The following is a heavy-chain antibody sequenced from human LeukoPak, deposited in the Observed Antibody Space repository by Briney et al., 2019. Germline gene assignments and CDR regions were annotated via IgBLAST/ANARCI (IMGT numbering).Heavy chain of an antibody. CDR2: INHSGST. V-gene: IGHV4-34*01. J-gene: IGHJ4*02. CDR3: ARVSTWIQLWLRPVYFDY. CDR1: GGSFSGYY. D-gene: IGHD5-18*01. Sequence: PSGTLSLTCAVYGGSFSGYYWSWIRQPPGKGLEWIGEINHSGSTNYNPSLKSRVTISVDTSKNQFSLKLSSVTAADTAVYYCARVSTWIQLWLRPVYFDYWGQGTLVTVSS.